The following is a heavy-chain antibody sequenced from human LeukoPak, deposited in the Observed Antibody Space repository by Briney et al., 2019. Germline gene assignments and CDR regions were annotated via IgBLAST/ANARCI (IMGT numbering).Heavy chain of an antibody. J-gene: IGHJ4*02. CDR2: ISGSGGST. CDR1: GFTFSSYA. Sequence: GGSLRLSCAASGFTFSSYAMSWVRQAPGKGLEWVPAISGSGGSTYYADSVKGRFTISRDNSKNTLYLQMNSLRAEDTAVYYCAKDQEGYYYDSSGLYFDYWGQGTLVTVSS. V-gene: IGHV3-23*01. CDR3: AKDQEGYYYDSSGLYFDY. D-gene: IGHD3-22*01.